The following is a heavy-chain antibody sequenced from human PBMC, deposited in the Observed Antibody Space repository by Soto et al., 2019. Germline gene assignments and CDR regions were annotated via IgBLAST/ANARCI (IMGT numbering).Heavy chain of an antibody. D-gene: IGHD4-17*01. V-gene: IGHV3-23*01. CDR1: GFTFSSYA. CDR3: AKVSSLYGDYVPSSGLDDF. CDR2: ITYIGGAT. Sequence: EAQLLESGGGFVQPGGSLRLSCAASGFTFSSYAMAWVRQAPGKGLEWVSGITYIGGATFYADSVKGRFTIPRDNVRNTLYLQMNRLRVEDTAVYYCAKVSSLYGDYVPSSGLDDFWGQGTLVTVSS. J-gene: IGHJ4*02.